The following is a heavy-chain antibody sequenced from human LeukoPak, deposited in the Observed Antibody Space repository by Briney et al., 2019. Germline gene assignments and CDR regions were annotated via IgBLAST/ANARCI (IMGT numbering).Heavy chain of an antibody. CDR3: SRGWLRTNPLDP. Sequence: GGFLRLSCAASGFPFSTSAMHWVRQAPGKGLEWVAVISFDGSLRYAADSLKGRFTVSRDNSNNTVYLGMNSLRREDTAVYYCSRGWLRTNPLDPWGQGTLVTVSS. CDR1: GFPFSTSA. V-gene: IGHV3-30*04. CDR2: ISFDGSLR. D-gene: IGHD5-12*01. J-gene: IGHJ5*02.